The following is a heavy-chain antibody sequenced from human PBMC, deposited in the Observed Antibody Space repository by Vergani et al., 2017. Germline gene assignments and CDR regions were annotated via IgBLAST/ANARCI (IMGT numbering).Heavy chain of an antibody. D-gene: IGHD3-3*01. CDR3: ARARRLRFLEWFDWFDP. CDR2: IIPIFGTA. CDR1: GGTFSSYA. J-gene: IGHJ5*02. Sequence: QVQLVQSGAEVKKPGSSVKVSCKASGGTFSSYAISWVRQAPGQGLEWMGGIIPIFGTANYAQKFQGRVTITADESTSTDYMELSSLRSEDTAVYYCARARRLRFLEWFDWFDPWGQGTLVTVSS. V-gene: IGHV1-69*01.